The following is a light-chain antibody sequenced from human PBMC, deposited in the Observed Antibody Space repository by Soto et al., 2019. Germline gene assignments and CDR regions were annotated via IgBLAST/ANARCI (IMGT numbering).Light chain of an antibody. CDR3: QQYERYPLT. CDR2: SAS. J-gene: IGKJ4*01. CDR1: QSVSGW. Sequence: DIQMTQSPYTLSASVGDRVIITCRASQSVSGWLAWYRQKPGKAPELLIYSASTLETGVPSRFSGSGSGTDFTLTVSSLQREDFATYYCQQYERYPLTFGGGTKVEIK. V-gene: IGKV1-5*03.